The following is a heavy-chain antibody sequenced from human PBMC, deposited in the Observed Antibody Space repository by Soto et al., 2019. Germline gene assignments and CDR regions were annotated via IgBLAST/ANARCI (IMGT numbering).Heavy chain of an antibody. D-gene: IGHD4-17*01. Sequence: SGPTLVKPTQTLTLTCTFSGFSLSTSGMCVSWIRQPPGKALEWLALIDWDDDKYYSTSLKTRLTISKDTSKNQVVLTMTNMDPVDTATYYCARGNIRYGDVYYYGMDVWGQGTTVTVSS. CDR1: GFSLSTSGMC. J-gene: IGHJ6*02. CDR2: IDWDDDK. CDR3: ARGNIRYGDVYYYGMDV. V-gene: IGHV2-70*01.